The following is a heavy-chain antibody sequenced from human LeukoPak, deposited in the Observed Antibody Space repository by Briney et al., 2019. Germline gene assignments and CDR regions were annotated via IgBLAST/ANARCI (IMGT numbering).Heavy chain of an antibody. CDR3: AGGFHYYASGAFDC. J-gene: IGHJ4*02. Sequence: SQTLSLTCAVSGGSISSGGYSWSWIRQPPGKGLEWIGYIYHSGSTYYNPSLKSRVTISVDRSKNQFSLKLSSVTAADTAMYYCAGGFHYYASGAFDCWGQGTLVTVSS. CDR1: GGSISSGGYS. D-gene: IGHD3-10*01. V-gene: IGHV4-30-2*01. CDR2: IYHSGST.